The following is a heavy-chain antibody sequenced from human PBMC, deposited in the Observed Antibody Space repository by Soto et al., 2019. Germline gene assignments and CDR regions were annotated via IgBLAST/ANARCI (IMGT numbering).Heavy chain of an antibody. CDR1: GGSISSGGYY. V-gene: IGHV4-31*03. J-gene: IGHJ4*02. D-gene: IGHD4-17*01. CDR2: IYYSGST. CDR3: ATVTSLYGDYSFDY. Sequence: SETLSLTCTVSGGSISSGGYYWSWIRQHPGKGLEWIGYIYYSGSTYYNPSLKSRVTISVDTSKNQFSLKLSSVTAADTAVYYCATVTSLYGDYSFDYWGQGTLVTVSS.